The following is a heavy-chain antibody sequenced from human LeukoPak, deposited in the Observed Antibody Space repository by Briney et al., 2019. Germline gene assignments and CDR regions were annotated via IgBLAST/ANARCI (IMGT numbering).Heavy chain of an antibody. J-gene: IGHJ4*02. Sequence: GGSLRLSCAASGFTFSSYGMHWVRQAPGKGLECVAFIRYEYYADSVKGRFTISRDNSKNTLYLQMNSLRAEDTAVYYCAKDQGVNFFDYWGQGTLVTVSS. D-gene: IGHD2-8*01. V-gene: IGHV3-30*02. CDR3: AKDQGVNFFDY. CDR2: IRYE. CDR1: GFTFSSYG.